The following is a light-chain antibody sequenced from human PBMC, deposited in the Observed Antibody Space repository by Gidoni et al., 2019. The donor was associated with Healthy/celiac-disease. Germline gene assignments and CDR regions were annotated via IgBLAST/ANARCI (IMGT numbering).Light chain of an antibody. V-gene: IGKV1-5*03. Sequence: DIKMTQFPSTLSASVGDSVTITCRASQSISSWLAWYQQKPGKAPKLLIYTASSLESGVPSRFSGSGSGTDFTLTISSLQPDDFATYYCQQYYSYLGTFGQXTKLEIK. CDR2: TAS. J-gene: IGKJ2*02. CDR3: QQYYSYLGT. CDR1: QSISSW.